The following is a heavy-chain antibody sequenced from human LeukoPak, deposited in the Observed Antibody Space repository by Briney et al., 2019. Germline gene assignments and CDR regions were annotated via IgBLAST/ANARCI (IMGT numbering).Heavy chain of an antibody. CDR1: GFTFSSYA. Sequence: GGSLRLSCAASGFTFSSYAMHWVRQAPGKGLEWVAVISYDGSNKYYADSVKGRFTISRDNPKNTLYLQMNSLRAEDTAAYYCARAEDYYDSSGSIDFDYWGQGTLVTVSS. CDR2: ISYDGSNK. CDR3: ARAEDYYDSSGSIDFDY. J-gene: IGHJ4*02. V-gene: IGHV3-30-3*01. D-gene: IGHD3-22*01.